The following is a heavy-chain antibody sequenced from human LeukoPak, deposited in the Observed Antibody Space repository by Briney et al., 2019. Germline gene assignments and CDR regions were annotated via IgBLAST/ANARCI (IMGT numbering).Heavy chain of an antibody. D-gene: IGHD5-24*01. J-gene: IGHJ5*02. V-gene: IGHV1-2*02. CDR2: INPNSGGT. Sequence: ASVKVSCKASGYTFTGYYMHWVRQAPGQGLEWMGWINPNSGGTNYAQKFQGRVTMTRDTSISTAYMELSRLRSDDTAVYYCARDKGRWLQFPGSWGQGTLVTVSS. CDR1: GYTFTGYY. CDR3: ARDKGRWLQFPGS.